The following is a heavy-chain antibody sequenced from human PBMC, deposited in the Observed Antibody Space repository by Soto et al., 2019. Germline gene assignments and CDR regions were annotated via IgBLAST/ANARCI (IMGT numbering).Heavy chain of an antibody. CDR2: IYFRGNT. CDR1: GDSISRIDYY. CDR3: AREGGSYDSGGYLIRGAFDI. J-gene: IGHJ3*02. V-gene: IGHV4-31*03. Sequence: SETLSLTCSVSGDSISRIDYYWTWIRQHPEKGLEWIGNIYFRGNTYYSPSLESRLTISVDTSKNQFSLKLTSVTAADTAGYYCAREGGSYDSGGYLIRGAFDIWGQGTMVTVSS. D-gene: IGHD3-22*01.